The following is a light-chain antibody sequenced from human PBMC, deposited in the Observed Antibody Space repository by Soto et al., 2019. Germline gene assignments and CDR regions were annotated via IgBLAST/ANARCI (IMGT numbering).Light chain of an antibody. V-gene: IGKV1-5*01. CDR3: QQYNSYSSWT. Sequence: IQMTQSPSTLSASVGDRVTITCRASQSLNSLLAWYQQKPGRAPKLLIYDASTLGSGVPSRFSGSGSGTEFTLTISSLQTDDFATYYGQQYNSYSSWTFGQGTKVDIK. CDR2: DAS. CDR1: QSLNSL. J-gene: IGKJ1*01.